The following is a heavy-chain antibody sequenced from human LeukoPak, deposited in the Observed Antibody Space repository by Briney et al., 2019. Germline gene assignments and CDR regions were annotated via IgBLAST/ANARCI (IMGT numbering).Heavy chain of an antibody. CDR2: IYYSGST. D-gene: IGHD4-17*01. V-gene: IGHV4-39*01. CDR1: GGSISSSGYY. Sequence: PSETLSLTCSVSGGSISSSGYYWGWIRQPPGKGLEWIGSIYYSGSTYYNPSLKSRVTMSVDTSKNQFSLNLSSVTAADTAVYYCARLYGDYYFDYWGQGTLVTVSS. J-gene: IGHJ4*02. CDR3: ARLYGDYYFDY.